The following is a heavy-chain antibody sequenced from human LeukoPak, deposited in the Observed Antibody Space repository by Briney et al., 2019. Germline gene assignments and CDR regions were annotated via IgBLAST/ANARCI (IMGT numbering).Heavy chain of an antibody. CDR3: AILYSSSLGRVFDY. CDR1: GGSISSYY. V-gene: IGHV4-59*08. CDR2: FYYCGST. J-gene: IGHJ4*02. Sequence: SETLSLTCTVSGGSISSYYWSWLRQPPGKGLEWIMHFYYCGSTIFNPSIKSRVTILVDTSKKLILLTLSSATAPEPAVYYCAILYSSSLGRVFDYWGEGNL. D-gene: IGHD3-3*01.